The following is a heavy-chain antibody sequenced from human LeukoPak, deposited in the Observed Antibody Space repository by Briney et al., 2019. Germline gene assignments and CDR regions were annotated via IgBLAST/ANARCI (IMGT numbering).Heavy chain of an antibody. V-gene: IGHV4-61*02. CDR1: GGSISSGSYY. CDR2: IYTSGST. D-gene: IGHD3-10*01. J-gene: IGHJ4*02. Sequence: SETLSLTCTVSGGSISSGSYYWSWIRQPAGKGLEWIGRIYTSGSTNYNPSLKGRVTISVDTSKNQFSLKLSSVTAADTAVYYCARRPTVEEPRRINGSGSYYFDYWGQGTLVTVSS. CDR3: ARRPTVEEPRRINGSGSYYFDY.